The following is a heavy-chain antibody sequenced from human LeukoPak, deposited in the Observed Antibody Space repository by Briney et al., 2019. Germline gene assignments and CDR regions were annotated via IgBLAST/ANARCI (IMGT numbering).Heavy chain of an antibody. CDR1: GGSISSSSYY. CDR2: IYHSGST. Sequence: SETLSLTCTVSGGSISSSSYYWGWIRQPPGKGLEWIGEIYHSGSTNYNPSLKSRVTISVDKSKNQFSLKLSSVTAADTAVYYCARLLGGYYGSGNSYWGQGTLVTVSA. J-gene: IGHJ4*02. CDR3: ARLLGGYYGSGNSY. D-gene: IGHD3-10*01. V-gene: IGHV4-39*01.